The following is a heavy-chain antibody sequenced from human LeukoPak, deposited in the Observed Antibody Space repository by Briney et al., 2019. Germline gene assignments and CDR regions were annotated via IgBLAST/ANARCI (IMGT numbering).Heavy chain of an antibody. D-gene: IGHD3-10*01. Sequence: PSETLSLTCTVSGGSISSHYWSWIRQPPGNRLEWIGYIYYSGITNYNPSLKSRVTISVDTSKNQFSLKLSSVTAADTAVYYCGRDILSYSYYMDIWGKGTTVTVSS. CDR2: IYYSGIT. J-gene: IGHJ6*03. CDR3: GRDILSYSYYMDI. CDR1: GGSISSHY. V-gene: IGHV4-59*11.